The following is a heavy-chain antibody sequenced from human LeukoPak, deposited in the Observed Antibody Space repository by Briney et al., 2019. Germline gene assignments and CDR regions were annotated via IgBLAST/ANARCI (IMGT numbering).Heavy chain of an antibody. V-gene: IGHV3-21*01. Sequence: GGSLRLSCAASGFTFSSYTMNWVRQAPGKGLEWVSSISYSSSYIYYADSEKGRFTISRDNAKNSLYLQMNTLRAEDTAVYYCARDLYCSSTSCTDAFDIWGQGTMVTASS. CDR1: GFTFSSYT. CDR3: ARDLYCSSTSCTDAFDI. J-gene: IGHJ3*02. D-gene: IGHD2-2*01. CDR2: ISYSSSYI.